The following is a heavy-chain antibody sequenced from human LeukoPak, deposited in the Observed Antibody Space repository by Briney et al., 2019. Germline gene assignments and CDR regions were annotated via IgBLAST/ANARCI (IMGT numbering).Heavy chain of an antibody. Sequence: PGGSLRLSCAASGFTFSSYGMHWVRQAPGKGLEWVAVIWYDGSNKYYADSVKGRFTISRDNSKNTLYLQMNGLRAEDTAVYYCAKEKSGYVWGSYRTEEGAFDIWGQGTMVTVSS. CDR1: GFTFSSYG. J-gene: IGHJ3*02. V-gene: IGHV3-33*06. CDR2: IWYDGSNK. CDR3: AKEKSGYVWGSYRTEEGAFDI. D-gene: IGHD3-16*02.